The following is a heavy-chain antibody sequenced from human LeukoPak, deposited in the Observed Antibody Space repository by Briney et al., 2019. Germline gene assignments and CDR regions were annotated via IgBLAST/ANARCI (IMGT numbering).Heavy chain of an antibody. V-gene: IGHV3-48*01. CDR2: ISTSSTTI. J-gene: IGHJ4*02. Sequence: GGSLRLSCAASGFTFSRYSMNWVRQAPGKGLEWVSYISTSSTTIFYTDSVKGRFTISRDNAKNSLYLQMNSLRAEDTAVYYCARDRDYYDSSGYYAHYLDYWGQGTLVSVSS. CDR1: GFTFSRYS. CDR3: ARDRDYYDSSGYYAHYLDY. D-gene: IGHD3-22*01.